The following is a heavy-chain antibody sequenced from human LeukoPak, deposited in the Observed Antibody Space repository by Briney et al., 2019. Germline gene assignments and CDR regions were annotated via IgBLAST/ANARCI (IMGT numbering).Heavy chain of an antibody. D-gene: IGHD3-10*01. CDR1: GGSFSGYY. J-gene: IGHJ6*04. CDR3: ARGLRRGSGKKAYYYYGMDV. Sequence: SDTLSLTCAVYGGSFSGYYWSWIRQPPGKGLEWIGEINHSGSTNYNPSLTSRVTISVDTSKNQFSLKLSSVTAADTAVYYCARGLRRGSGKKAYYYYGMDVWGKGTTVTVSS. V-gene: IGHV4-34*01. CDR2: INHSGST.